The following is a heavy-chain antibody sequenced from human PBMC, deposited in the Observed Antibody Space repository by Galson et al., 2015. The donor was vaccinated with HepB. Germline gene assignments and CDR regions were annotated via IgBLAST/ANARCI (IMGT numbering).Heavy chain of an antibody. V-gene: IGHV3-11*06. D-gene: IGHD6-19*01. J-gene: IGHJ6*02. CDR1: GFTFSDYY. CDR2: ISSRNRNT. CDR3: ARDSGDIAVYYGMDV. Sequence: SLRLSCAASGFTFSDYYMSWIRQAPGKGLEWVSFISSRNRNTNYADSMKGRFTISRDNAKNSLYLQMNSLRAEDTAVYYCARDSGDIAVYYGMDVWGQGTTVTVSS.